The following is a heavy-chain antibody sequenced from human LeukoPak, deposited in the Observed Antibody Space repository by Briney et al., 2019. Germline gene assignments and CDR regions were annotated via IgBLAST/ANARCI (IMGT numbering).Heavy chain of an antibody. V-gene: IGHV3-7*01. Sequence: PGGSLRLSCAASGFTFSSHWMSWVRQAPGKGLEWVANINQDGSEKYYVDSVKGRFTISRDNAKKLLYLQMCTLRAEDTAVYYCARGRYDNVWGSYDAFDIWGQGTMVTVSS. CDR1: GFTFSSHW. D-gene: IGHD3-16*01. J-gene: IGHJ3*02. CDR3: ARGRYDNVWGSYDAFDI. CDR2: INQDGSEK.